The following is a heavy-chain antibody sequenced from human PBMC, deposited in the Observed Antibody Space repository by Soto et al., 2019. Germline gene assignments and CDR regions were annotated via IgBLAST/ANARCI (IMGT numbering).Heavy chain of an antibody. CDR1: GYTFTSYD. CDR3: ARADYGMDV. V-gene: IGHV1-8*01. J-gene: IGHJ6*02. Sequence: SVKVSCKASGYTFTSYDNNWVRQATGQGLEWMGWMNPNSGNTGYAQKFQGRVTMTRNTSISTAYMELSSLRSGGPAVYYCARADYGMDVWGQGATVTVSS. CDR2: MNPNSGNT.